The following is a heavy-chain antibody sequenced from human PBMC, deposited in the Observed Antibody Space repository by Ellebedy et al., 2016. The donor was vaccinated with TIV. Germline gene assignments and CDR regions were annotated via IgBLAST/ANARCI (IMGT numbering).Heavy chain of an antibody. D-gene: IGHD2-2*01. J-gene: IGHJ4*02. V-gene: IGHV1-24*01. CDR3: ARDFSRYCTSATCYLGY. Sequence: AASVKVSCKVSGYTLNEISMHWVRQAPGKGLEWMGGFDPEDGETIYAQKFQGRVTMTEDTSTDTAYMELSSLGSEDTAVYYCARDFSRYCTSATCYLGYWGQGTLVTVSS. CDR2: FDPEDGET. CDR1: GYTLNEIS.